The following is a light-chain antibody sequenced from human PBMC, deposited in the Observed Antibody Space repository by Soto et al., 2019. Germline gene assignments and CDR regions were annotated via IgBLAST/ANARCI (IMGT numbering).Light chain of an antibody. CDR3: QQYGSSPFS. V-gene: IGKV3-20*01. Sequence: EIVLTQSPGTLSLSPGERATLSCTASQSVSSTYLAWYQQKPGKAPRLLIYGASSRSTGNTDRFSGSGSGTDFTLTISRLEPEDFAVYYCQQYGSSPFSFGQGTKVEIK. CDR1: QSVSSTY. CDR2: GAS. J-gene: IGKJ2*01.